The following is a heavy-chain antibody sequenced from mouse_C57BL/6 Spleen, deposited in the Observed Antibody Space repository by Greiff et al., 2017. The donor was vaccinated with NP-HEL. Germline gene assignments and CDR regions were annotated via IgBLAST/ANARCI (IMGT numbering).Heavy chain of an antibody. Sequence: EVKLMESGEGLVKPGGSLKLSCAASGFTFSSYAMSWVRQTPEKRLEWVAYISSGGDYIYYADTVKGRFTISRDNARNTLYLQMSSLKSEDTAMYYCTRHYYGSSSYFDYWDQGTTLTVSS. CDR1: GFTFSSYA. J-gene: IGHJ2*01. CDR2: ISSGGDYI. D-gene: IGHD1-1*01. V-gene: IGHV5-9-1*02. CDR3: TRHYYGSSSYFDY.